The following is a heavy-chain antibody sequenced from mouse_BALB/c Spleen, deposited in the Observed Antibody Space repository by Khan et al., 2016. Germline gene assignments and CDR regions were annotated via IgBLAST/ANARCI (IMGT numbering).Heavy chain of an antibody. J-gene: IGHJ2*01. CDR1: GYTFTDYY. D-gene: IGHD2-1*01. V-gene: IGHV1-76*01. CDR3: ARGGGNADY. Sequence: QVQLQQSGAELARPGASVKLSCKASGYTFTDYYINWVKQRTGQGLEWIGEIYPGSDNTYYNERFKGKATLTADKYSSTAYMQLSSLTSEDSAVYFCARGGGNADYWGQGTTLTVSS. CDR2: IYPGSDNT.